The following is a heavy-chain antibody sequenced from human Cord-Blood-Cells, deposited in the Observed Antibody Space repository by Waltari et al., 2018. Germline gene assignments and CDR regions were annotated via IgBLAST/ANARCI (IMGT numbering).Heavy chain of an antibody. D-gene: IGHD3-10*01. Sequence: EVQLVESGGGLVQPGGSLRLSCAASGFTFSSYEMNWVRQAPGKGLEWVSYISSSVSTIYYADSVKGRFTISRDNAKNSLYLQMNSLRAEDTAVYYCARDGVLLWFGELFDYWGQGTLVTVSS. CDR1: GFTFSSYE. V-gene: IGHV3-48*03. CDR3: ARDGVLLWFGELFDY. J-gene: IGHJ4*02. CDR2: ISSSVSTI.